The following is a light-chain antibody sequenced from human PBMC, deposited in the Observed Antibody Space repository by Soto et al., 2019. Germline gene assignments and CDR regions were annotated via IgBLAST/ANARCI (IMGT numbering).Light chain of an antibody. CDR1: SSDVGRYNY. Sequence: QSALTQPRSVSESPGQSVTISCTGTSSDVGRYNYVSWYQQHPGKAPKLMIYDVTKRPSGVPDRFSGSKSDNTASLTISGLQAEDEGDYYCCSYAGSFYVFGIGTKVTVL. V-gene: IGLV2-11*01. J-gene: IGLJ1*01. CDR2: DVT. CDR3: CSYAGSFYV.